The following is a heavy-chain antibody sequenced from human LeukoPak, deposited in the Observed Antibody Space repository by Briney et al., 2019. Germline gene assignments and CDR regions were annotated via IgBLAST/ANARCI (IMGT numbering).Heavy chain of an antibody. CDR1: GGTFSSYA. V-gene: IGHV1-69*13. J-gene: IGHJ6*02. Sequence: GASVKVSCKASGGTFSSYAISWVRQAPGQGLEWMGGIIPIFGTANYAQKFQGRVTITADESTSTAYMELSSLRSEDTAVYYCARDRSRQTYYYVTGGMDVWGQGTTVTVSS. CDR3: ARDRSRQTYYYVTGGMDV. CDR2: IIPIFGTA. D-gene: IGHD3-10*02.